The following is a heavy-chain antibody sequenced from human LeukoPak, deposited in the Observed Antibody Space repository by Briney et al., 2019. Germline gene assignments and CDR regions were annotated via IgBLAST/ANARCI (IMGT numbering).Heavy chain of an antibody. CDR3: ERAEYYYDSSGSAPSYTFDY. D-gene: IGHD3-22*01. Sequence: PSETLSLTCTVSGGSISSSSYYWGWIRQPPGKGLEWIGSIYYSGSTYYNPSLKSRVTISVDTSKNQFSLKLSSVTAADTAVYYCERAEYYYDSSGSAPSYTFDYWGQGTLVTVSS. CDR1: GGSISSSSYY. CDR2: IYYSGST. J-gene: IGHJ4*02. V-gene: IGHV4-39*07.